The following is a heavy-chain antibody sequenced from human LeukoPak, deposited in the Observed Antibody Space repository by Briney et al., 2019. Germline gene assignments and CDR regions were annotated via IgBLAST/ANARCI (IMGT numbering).Heavy chain of an antibody. Sequence: GASVKVSCKASGYTFTGYYMHWVRQAPGQGLEWMGWINPNSGGTNYAQKFQGWVTMTRDTSISTAYMELSRLRSDDTAVYYCARGGEVGATPFDYWGQGTLVTVSS. D-gene: IGHD1-26*01. J-gene: IGHJ4*02. CDR1: GYTFTGYY. CDR2: INPNSGGT. CDR3: ARGGEVGATPFDY. V-gene: IGHV1-2*04.